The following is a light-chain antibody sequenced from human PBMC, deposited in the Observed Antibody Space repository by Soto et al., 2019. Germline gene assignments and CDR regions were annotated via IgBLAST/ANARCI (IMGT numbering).Light chain of an antibody. CDR3: QQHASSPLT. V-gene: IGKV3-20*01. Sequence: EIVLTQSPGTLSLSSGERATLSCRASQSVRSNYLAWYQQKPGQAPGLLIYGASSRATGIPDRFGGSGSGTSFTLTISRLEPEDFAVYYCQQHASSPLTFGEGTKVEIK. CDR2: GAS. J-gene: IGKJ4*01. CDR1: QSVRSNY.